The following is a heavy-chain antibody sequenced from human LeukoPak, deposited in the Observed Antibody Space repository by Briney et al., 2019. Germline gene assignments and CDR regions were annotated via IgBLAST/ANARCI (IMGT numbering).Heavy chain of an antibody. Sequence: SETLSLTCTVSGGSISSYYWSWIRQPPGRGLEWIGYIYYSGSTNYNPPLKSRVTISVDTSKNLFSLKLSSVTAADTAVYYCARQYYDILTGGNWFDPWGQGTLVTVSS. CDR1: GGSISSYY. V-gene: IGHV4-59*08. D-gene: IGHD3-9*01. J-gene: IGHJ5*02. CDR3: ARQYYDILTGGNWFDP. CDR2: IYYSGST.